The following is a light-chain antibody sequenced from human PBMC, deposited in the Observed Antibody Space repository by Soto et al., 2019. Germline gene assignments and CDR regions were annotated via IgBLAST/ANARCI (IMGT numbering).Light chain of an antibody. Sequence: DIQLTQSPSSLSASVGDRVTITCRASQNISNFLNWYQQKPGKAPTLLIYTASSLQSGVPSRFSGSGSGTDFTLTISSLQPEDFATYFCQQSYNAPAFGQGTKLEIK. CDR2: TAS. J-gene: IGKJ2*01. CDR3: QQSYNAPA. CDR1: QNISNF. V-gene: IGKV1-39*01.